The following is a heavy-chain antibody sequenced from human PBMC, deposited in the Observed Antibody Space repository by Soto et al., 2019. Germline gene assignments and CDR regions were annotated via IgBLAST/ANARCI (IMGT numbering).Heavy chain of an antibody. V-gene: IGHV3-30-3*01. CDR2: ISFDGANT. D-gene: IGHD3-10*01. J-gene: IGHJ4*02. CDR3: ARDGYNRGGFDY. CDR1: GFTFSSYD. Sequence: PGGSLSLSCVVSGFTFSSYDMHWVRQAPGEGLEWVAVISFDGANTFYADSVKGRFTISRDISRDTLYLQMSRLRVEDTAIYYCARDGYNRGGFDYWGQGTLVTVSS.